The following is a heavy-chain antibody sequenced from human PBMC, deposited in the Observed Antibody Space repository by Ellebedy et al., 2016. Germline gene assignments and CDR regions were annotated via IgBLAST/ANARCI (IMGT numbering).Heavy chain of an antibody. J-gene: IGHJ5*02. CDR2: IIPNFDTA. V-gene: IGHV1-69*13. CDR3: ARAQGVDTDKWFNP. D-gene: IGHD5-18*01. Sequence: SVKVSCXVSGGTFDSYAISWVRQAPGQGLEWMGGIIPNFDTANYAQKFQGRVTITADEFTSTAYMELSSLRSDDTAVYYCARAQGVDTDKWFNPWGQGTLVTVSS. CDR1: GGTFDSYA.